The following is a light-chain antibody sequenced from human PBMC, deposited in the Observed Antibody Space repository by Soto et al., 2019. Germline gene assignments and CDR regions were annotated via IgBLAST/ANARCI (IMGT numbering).Light chain of an antibody. CDR3: QQRSNWPPGYT. V-gene: IGKV3-11*01. Sequence: EIVLTQSPATLSLSPGERATLSCRASQSVSSYLAWYQQKPGQAPRLLIYDASNRATGIPARFRGSGSVTDFPLTISSLEPEDFAVYYCQQRSNWPPGYTFGQGTKLEIK. CDR1: QSVSSY. CDR2: DAS. J-gene: IGKJ2*01.